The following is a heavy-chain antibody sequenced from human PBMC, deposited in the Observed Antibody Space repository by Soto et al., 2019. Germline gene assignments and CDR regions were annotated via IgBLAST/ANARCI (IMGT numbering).Heavy chain of an antibody. CDR3: AKTYYYGSGSYYPFDY. V-gene: IGHV4-39*01. J-gene: IGHJ4*02. CDR2: IYYSGST. CDR1: GGSICSSSYY. D-gene: IGHD3-10*01. Sequence: SETLSLTCTVSGGSICSSSYYWGWIRQPPGKGLEWIGSIYYSGSTYYNPSLKSRVTISVDTSKNQFSPKLSSVTAADTAVYYCAKTYYYGSGSYYPFDYWGQGTLVTASS.